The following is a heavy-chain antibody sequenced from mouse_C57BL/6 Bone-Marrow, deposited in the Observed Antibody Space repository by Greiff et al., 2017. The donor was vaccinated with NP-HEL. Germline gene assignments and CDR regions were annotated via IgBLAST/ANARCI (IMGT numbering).Heavy chain of an antibody. CDR1: GYTFTSYT. V-gene: IGHV1-4*01. CDR2: INPSSGYT. D-gene: IGHD1-1*01. J-gene: IGHJ1*03. Sequence: QVQLQQSGAELARPGASVKMSCKASGYTFTSYTMHWVKQGPGQGLEWIGYINPSSGYTKYNQKFKDKATLTADKSSSTDYMQLSSLTSEDSAVYYCARRGTTVVADFDVWGTGTTVTVSS. CDR3: ARRGTTVVADFDV.